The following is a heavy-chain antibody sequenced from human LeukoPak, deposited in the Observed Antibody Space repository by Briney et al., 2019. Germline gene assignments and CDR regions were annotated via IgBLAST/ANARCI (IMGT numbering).Heavy chain of an antibody. CDR2: INHSGST. Sequence: KPSETLSLTCAVYGGSFSGYYWSWIRQPPGKGLEWIGEINHSGSTNYNPSLKSRVTISVDTSKNQFSLKLSSVTAADTAVYYCARHIKPFWVEPRDDAFDIWGQGTMVTVSS. J-gene: IGHJ3*02. CDR3: ARHIKPFWVEPRDDAFDI. V-gene: IGHV4-34*01. CDR1: GGSFSGYY. D-gene: IGHD1-14*01.